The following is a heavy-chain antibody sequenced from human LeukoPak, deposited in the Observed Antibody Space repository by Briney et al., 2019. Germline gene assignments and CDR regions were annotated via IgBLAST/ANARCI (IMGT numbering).Heavy chain of an antibody. CDR1: GFTFSTYT. CDR2: ISSDGRNK. V-gene: IGHV3-30*04. J-gene: IGHJ4*02. D-gene: IGHD6-19*01. CDR3: AREYRSAWTSFDY. Sequence: GGSLRLSCAASGFTFSTYTMNWVRQAPGKGLEWVSFISSDGRNKYYADSVKGRFTISRDNSESTLFLQMNSLRAEDTAVYYCAREYRSAWTSFDYWGQGTLVTVSP.